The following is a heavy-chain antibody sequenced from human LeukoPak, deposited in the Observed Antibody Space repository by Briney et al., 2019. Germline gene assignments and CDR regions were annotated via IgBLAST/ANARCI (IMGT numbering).Heavy chain of an antibody. CDR3: ASVSYDTSLQH. Sequence: SETLSLTCIVSGGSITSHYWSWIRQHPGKGLEWIGYIYYSGSTYYNPSLKGRVTISVDTSKNQFSLRLSSVTAADTAIYYCASVSYDTSLQHWGQGTLVTVSS. CDR1: GGSITSHY. J-gene: IGHJ1*01. CDR2: IYYSGST. V-gene: IGHV4-59*06. D-gene: IGHD3-22*01.